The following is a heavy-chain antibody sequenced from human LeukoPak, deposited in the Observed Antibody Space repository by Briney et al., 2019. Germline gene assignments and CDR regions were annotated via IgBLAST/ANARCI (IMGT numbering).Heavy chain of an antibody. CDR2: MSSDGRDV. J-gene: IGHJ4*02. CDR3: TREGAYDSGTYGAGDY. D-gene: IGHD3-10*01. V-gene: IGHV3-74*01. Sequence: GGSLRLSCVVSGFTLRTYWMHWVRQTPGKGLVWLSRMSSDGRDVKYADSVMGRFTISTDNAKSTLYLQMNCLRADDTGVYYCTREGAYDSGTYGAGDYWGQGTLVTVSS. CDR1: GFTLRTYW.